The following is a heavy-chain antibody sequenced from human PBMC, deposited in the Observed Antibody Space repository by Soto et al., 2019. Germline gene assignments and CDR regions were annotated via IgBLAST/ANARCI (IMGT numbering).Heavy chain of an antibody. D-gene: IGHD6-19*01. V-gene: IGHV4-59*01. J-gene: IGHJ4*02. CDR1: GGSISSYY. CDR2: IYYSGST. CDR3: VRMNYASGWYSFDY. Sequence: SETLSLTCTVSGGSISSYYWSWIRQPPGKGPECIGYIYYSGSTNYNPSLKSRVTISVDTSKNHFSLKLSSVTAADTAVYYCVRMNYASGWYSFDYWGQGTLVTVSS.